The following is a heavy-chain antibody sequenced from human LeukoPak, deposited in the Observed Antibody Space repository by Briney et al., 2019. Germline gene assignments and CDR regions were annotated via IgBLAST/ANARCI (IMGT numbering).Heavy chain of an antibody. D-gene: IGHD6-19*01. J-gene: IGHJ5*01. Sequence: PSETLSLTCTVSDDSVSSSRYYWTWIRQPPGKGLVWIGYIYHGSATYNPSLESRVTLSMDTSKNQYSLKMTSVTAANTAVYYCAREGGRQWLVSGALDSWGQGTLVTVSS. CDR2: IYHGSA. V-gene: IGHV4-61*01. CDR1: DDSVSSSRYY. CDR3: AREGGRQWLVSGALDS.